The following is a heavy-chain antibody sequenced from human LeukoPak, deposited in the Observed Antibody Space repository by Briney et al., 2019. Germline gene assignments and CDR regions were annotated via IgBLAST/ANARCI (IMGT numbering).Heavy chain of an antibody. Sequence: SETLSLTCTVSGDSISSYHWSWIRQSPGKGLEWLGYISYSGSTNYNPSLKSRVTISADTSKNQFSLQLSSVTAADTAVYYCARVGRGDHTWGSYYFDHWGQGTLVTVSS. CDR1: GDSISSYH. J-gene: IGHJ4*02. D-gene: IGHD3-16*01. CDR3: ARVGRGDHTWGSYYFDH. CDR2: ISYSGST. V-gene: IGHV4-59*01.